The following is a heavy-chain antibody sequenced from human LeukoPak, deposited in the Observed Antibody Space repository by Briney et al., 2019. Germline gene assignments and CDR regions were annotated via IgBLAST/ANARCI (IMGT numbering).Heavy chain of an antibody. CDR1: GGSTSSSSYY. Sequence: SETLSLTCTVSGGSTSSSSYYWSWIRQPAGKGLEWIGRIYTSGSTNYNPSLKSRVTISVDTSKNQFSLKLSSVTAADTAVYYCARGEHYYGSGSYGSWGQGTLVTVSS. D-gene: IGHD3-10*01. J-gene: IGHJ4*02. CDR3: ARGEHYYGSGSYGS. V-gene: IGHV4-61*02. CDR2: IYTSGST.